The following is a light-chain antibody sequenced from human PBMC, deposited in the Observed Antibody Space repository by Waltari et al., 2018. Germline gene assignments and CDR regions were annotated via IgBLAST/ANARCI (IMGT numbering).Light chain of an antibody. CDR1: LRRSRS. Sequence: RARLRRSRSLALYPQKPGQAPRLLICGAANMATGIPDRFSGSGADTDFSLTISRLEPEYFAFYYCQPYVRLRGTFGRGNKVEIK. J-gene: IGKJ1*01. CDR3: QPYVRLRGT. CDR2: GAA. V-gene: IGKV3-20*01.